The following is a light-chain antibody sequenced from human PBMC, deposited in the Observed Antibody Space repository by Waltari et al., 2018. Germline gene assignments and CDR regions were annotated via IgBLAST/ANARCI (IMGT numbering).Light chain of an antibody. Sequence: EIVMPQSPATLSVSPGERATLSCRASQSFSTNLAWFPQRSGQAPRLPLYGASTRATGIPAKFSGSGSGTEFTLTISSLQSEDFVLYYCQHRSNWPLTFGGGTKVEIK. CDR1: QSFSTN. J-gene: IGKJ4*01. V-gene: IGKV3-15*01. CDR2: GAS. CDR3: QHRSNWPLT.